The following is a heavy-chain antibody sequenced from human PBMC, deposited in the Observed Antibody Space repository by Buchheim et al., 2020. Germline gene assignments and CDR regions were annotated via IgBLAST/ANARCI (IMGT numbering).Heavy chain of an antibody. CDR1: GFSFSSYW. Sequence: EVQLVESGGGLVQPGGSLRLSCAASGFSFSSYWMHWVHQAPGRGLVWVSRITSDGSGTGYADSVTGRFTISRDNAKNTLYLQRNSLSPEDTAVYFCARGIAATANPNWFDPWGQGTL. CDR3: ARGIAATANPNWFDP. J-gene: IGHJ5*02. D-gene: IGHD6-25*01. V-gene: IGHV3-74*01. CDR2: ITSDGSGT.